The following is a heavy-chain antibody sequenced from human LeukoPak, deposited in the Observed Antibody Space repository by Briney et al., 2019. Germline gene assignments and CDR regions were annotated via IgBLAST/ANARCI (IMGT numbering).Heavy chain of an antibody. CDR3: AKGVFGVVIIWFDP. CDR2: IIPIFGTA. Sequence: SVKVSCKASGGTFSSYAISWVRQAPGQGLEWMGGIIPIFGTANYAQKFQGRVTITTDESTSTAYMELSSLRSEDTAVYYCAKGVFGVVIIWFDPWGQGTLVTVSS. J-gene: IGHJ5*02. D-gene: IGHD3-3*01. V-gene: IGHV1-69*05. CDR1: GGTFSSYA.